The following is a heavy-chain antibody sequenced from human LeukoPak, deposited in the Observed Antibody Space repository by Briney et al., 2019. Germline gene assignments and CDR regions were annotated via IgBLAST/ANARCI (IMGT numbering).Heavy chain of an antibody. J-gene: IGHJ5*02. V-gene: IGHV4-4*07. CDR3: ARHRYYNILTDNWFDP. Sequence: SETLSLTCTVSGGSISSYYWSWIRQPAGKGLEWIGRIYTSGSTNYNPSLKSRVTMSVDTSKNQFSLKLSSVTAADTAVYYCARHRYYNILTDNWFDPWGQGTLVTVSS. CDR2: IYTSGST. D-gene: IGHD3-9*01. CDR1: GGSISSYY.